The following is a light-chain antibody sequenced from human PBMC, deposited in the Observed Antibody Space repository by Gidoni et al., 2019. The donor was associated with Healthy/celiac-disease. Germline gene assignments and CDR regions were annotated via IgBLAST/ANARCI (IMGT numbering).Light chain of an antibody. CDR3: QQYGSSPWT. Sequence: EIVLTRSPGTLSVSPGERATLSCRASQSVSSTYLAWYQQKPGQAPRLLIYGASSRATGFPDRFSGSGSGTDFTLTISRLEPEDFAVYYCQQYGSSPWTFGQGTKVEIK. CDR2: GAS. V-gene: IGKV3-20*01. J-gene: IGKJ1*01. CDR1: QSVSSTY.